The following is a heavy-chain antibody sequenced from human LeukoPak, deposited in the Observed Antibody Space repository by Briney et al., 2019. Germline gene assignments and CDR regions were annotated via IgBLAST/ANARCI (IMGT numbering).Heavy chain of an antibody. Sequence: NPSETLSLTCTVSGGSISSSSYYWGWIRQPPGKGLEWIGSIYYSGSTYYNPSLKSRVTISVDTSKNQFSLKLSSVTAADTAVYYCARGSYSSSWYDSATDFDYWGQGTLVTVSS. D-gene: IGHD6-13*01. CDR3: ARGSYSSSWYDSATDFDY. CDR1: GGSISSSSYY. V-gene: IGHV4-39*01. CDR2: IYYSGST. J-gene: IGHJ4*02.